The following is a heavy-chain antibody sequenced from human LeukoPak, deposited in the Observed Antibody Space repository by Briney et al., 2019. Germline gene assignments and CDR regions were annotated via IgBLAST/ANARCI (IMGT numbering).Heavy chain of an antibody. V-gene: IGHV3-48*03. CDR3: ASGHYYDSSGYYKDY. CDR2: INYSGSTI. J-gene: IGHJ4*02. CDR1: GFTFSSYA. D-gene: IGHD3-22*01. Sequence: GGSLRLSCAASGFTFSSYAMHWVRQAPGKGLEWVSSINYSGSTIYYADSVKGRFTISRDNAENSLYLQMNSLRAEDTAVYYCASGHYYDSSGYYKDYWGQGTLVTVSS.